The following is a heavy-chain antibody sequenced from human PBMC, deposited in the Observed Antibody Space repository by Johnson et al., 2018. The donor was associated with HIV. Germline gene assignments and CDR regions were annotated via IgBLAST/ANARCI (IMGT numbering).Heavy chain of an antibody. Sequence: VQLVESGGGVVQPGRSLRLSCAASGFTFSSYAMHWVRQAPGKGLEWVAVISYDGSDKYYADSVKGRFTISRDSSKNTLYLQMNSLRAEDTALYYCARGFYDSSAFDIWGQGTLVTVSS. J-gene: IGHJ3*02. CDR1: GFTFSSYA. CDR2: ISYDGSDK. CDR3: ARGFYDSSAFDI. V-gene: IGHV3-30*04. D-gene: IGHD3-22*01.